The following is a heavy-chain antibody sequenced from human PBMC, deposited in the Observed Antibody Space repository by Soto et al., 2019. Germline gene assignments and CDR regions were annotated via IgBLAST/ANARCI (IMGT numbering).Heavy chain of an antibody. CDR2: IYYSGST. Sequence: SETLSLTCTDSGGSISSSSYYWGWSRQPPGKGLEWIGSIYYSGSTYYNPSLKSRVTISVDTSKNQFSLKLSSVTAADTAVYYFASRSSSGWLGGYMDVWGKGTTVTVSS. CDR1: GGSISSSSYY. CDR3: ASRSSSGWLGGYMDV. V-gene: IGHV4-39*01. D-gene: IGHD6-19*01. J-gene: IGHJ6*03.